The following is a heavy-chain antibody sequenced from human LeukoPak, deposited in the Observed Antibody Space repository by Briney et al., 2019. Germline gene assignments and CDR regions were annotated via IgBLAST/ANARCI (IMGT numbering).Heavy chain of an antibody. CDR1: GFTFSNAC. J-gene: IGHJ4*02. CDR3: TTRPSMVRGVPSPFDY. V-gene: IGHV3-15*01. Sequence: GGTLRLSCAASGFTFSNACMSCVPHAPGEGLEWVCRIKSKTDGGTTDYAAPVKGRFTISRDDSKNTLYLQMNSLKTEDTAVYYCTTRPSMVRGVPSPFDYWGQGTLVTVSS. CDR2: IKSKTDGGTT. D-gene: IGHD3-10*01.